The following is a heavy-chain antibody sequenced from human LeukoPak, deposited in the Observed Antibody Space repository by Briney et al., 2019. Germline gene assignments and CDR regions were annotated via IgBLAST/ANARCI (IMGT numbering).Heavy chain of an antibody. J-gene: IGHJ4*02. CDR2: ISWNSGSI. V-gene: IGHV3-9*01. CDR3: AKGLDFFDY. Sequence: GRSLRLSCAASGFTFDDYSMHWVRQAPGKGLEWVSGISWNSGSIGYADSVKGRFTISRDKANNSLYLQMNSLTAEDTALYYCAKGLDFFDYWGQGTLVTVSS. CDR1: GFTFDDYS.